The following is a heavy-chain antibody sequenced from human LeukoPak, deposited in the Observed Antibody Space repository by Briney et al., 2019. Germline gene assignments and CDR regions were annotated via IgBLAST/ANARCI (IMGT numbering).Heavy chain of an antibody. V-gene: IGHV4-59*11. CDR1: GGSIGNHY. D-gene: IGHD5-12*01. CDR3: ARDWWGATTIIYGFDI. Sequence: PSETLSLTCTVSGGSIGNHYWSWIRQPPGKALEWIGYIYYSGNTNYNPSLKNRVTISVDTSKNQLSLKLNSVAAADTAVYYCARDWWGATTIIYGFDIWGEGRMVSISS. J-gene: IGHJ3*02. CDR2: IYYSGNT.